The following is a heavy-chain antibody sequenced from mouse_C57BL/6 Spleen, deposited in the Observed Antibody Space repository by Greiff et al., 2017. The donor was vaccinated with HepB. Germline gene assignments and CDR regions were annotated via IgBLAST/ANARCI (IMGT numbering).Heavy chain of an antibody. CDR2: IDPSDSYT. D-gene: IGHD2-1*01. V-gene: IGHV1-50*01. Sequence: QVQLKQPGAELVKPGASVKLSCKASGYTFTSYWMQWVKQRPGQGLEWIGEIDPSDSYTNYNQKFKGKATLTVDTSSSTAYMQLSSLTSEDSAVYYCAPYGNYPFDYWGQGTTLTVSS. J-gene: IGHJ2*01. CDR1: GYTFTSYW. CDR3: APYGNYPFDY.